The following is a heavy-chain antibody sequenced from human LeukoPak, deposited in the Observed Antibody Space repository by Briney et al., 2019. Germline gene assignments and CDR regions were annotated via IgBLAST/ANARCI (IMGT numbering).Heavy chain of an antibody. CDR2: IIPIFGTA. Sequence: ASVKVSCKASGGTFSSYAISWVRQAPGQGLEWMGGIIPIFGTANYAQKFQGRVTITADKSTSTAYMELSSLRSEDTAVYYCARRGTYYGDYGLDYWGQGTLVTVSS. CDR1: GGTFSSYA. D-gene: IGHD4-17*01. V-gene: IGHV1-69*06. CDR3: ARRGTYYGDYGLDY. J-gene: IGHJ4*02.